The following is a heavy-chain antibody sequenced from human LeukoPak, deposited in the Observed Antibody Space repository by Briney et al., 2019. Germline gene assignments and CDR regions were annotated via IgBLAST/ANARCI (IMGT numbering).Heavy chain of an antibody. D-gene: IGHD2-21*02. CDR3: ARPVTGFSDFGY. CDR2: ISTGGSGT. V-gene: IGHV3-23*01. CDR1: GFTFSSYA. J-gene: IGHJ4*02. Sequence: AGGSLRLSCAASGFTFSSYAMSWVRQAPGKGLEWVSGISTGGSGTNYADSVKGRFTISRDNSKNTLYLQMNSLRAEDTAVYSCARPVTGFSDFGYWGQGTLVTVSS.